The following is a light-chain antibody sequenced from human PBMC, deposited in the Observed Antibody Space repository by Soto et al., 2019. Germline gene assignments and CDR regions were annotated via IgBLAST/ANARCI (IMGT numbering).Light chain of an antibody. V-gene: IGKV1-5*03. CDR2: KAS. CDR3: QQYNTYPWT. J-gene: IGKJ1*01. CDR1: QSISNW. Sequence: DIQMTQSPSTLSASVGDTVTITCRASQSISNWLAWYQQRPGKAPNLLIYKASSLEGGVTSRFSGSGSGTDFTLTISSLQPDDFATYYCQQYNTYPWTFGQGTRVE.